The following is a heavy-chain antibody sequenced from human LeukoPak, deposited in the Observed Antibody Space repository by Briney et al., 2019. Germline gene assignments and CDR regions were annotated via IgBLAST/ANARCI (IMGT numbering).Heavy chain of an antibody. V-gene: IGHV4-39*07. CDR3: AGDFWSGYYFRD. CDR2: IYYSGST. J-gene: IGHJ4*02. CDR1: GASVSGSAYY. D-gene: IGHD3-3*01. Sequence: SETLSLTCTVSGASVSGSAYYWGWIRQPPGKGLEWIGNIYYSGSTYYNESLESRVTISIDTSKNQFSLKLNSVTAADTAVYYCAGDFWSGYYFRDWGQGTLVTVSS.